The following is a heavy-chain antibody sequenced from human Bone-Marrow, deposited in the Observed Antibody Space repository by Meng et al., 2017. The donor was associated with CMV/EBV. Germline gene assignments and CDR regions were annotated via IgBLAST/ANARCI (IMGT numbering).Heavy chain of an antibody. CDR1: GGSFSGYY. D-gene: IGHD3-10*01. CDR2: INHSGST. Sequence: SETLSLTCAVYGGSFSGYYWSWIRQPPGKGLEWIGEINHSGSTNYNPSLKSRVTISVDTSKNQFSLKLSSVTAADTAVYYCARGPKRVRGVVVLYYFDYWGQGKLVTVYS. CDR3: ARGPKRVRGVVVLYYFDY. J-gene: IGHJ4*02. V-gene: IGHV4-34*01.